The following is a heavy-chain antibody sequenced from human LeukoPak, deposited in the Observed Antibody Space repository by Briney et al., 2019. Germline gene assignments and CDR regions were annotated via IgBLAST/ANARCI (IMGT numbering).Heavy chain of an antibody. V-gene: IGHV4-59*08. D-gene: IGHD6-13*01. J-gene: IGHJ4*02. CDR3: ARHTERGQQLAD. CDR1: GDSISRYY. Sequence: SETLSLTCTVSGDSISRYYWSWIRQPPGKGLERIGYIYYTGTTNYNPSLKSRVTMSVDTSKNQFSLRLKSVTAADTAVYYCARHTERGQQLADWGQGILVTVDS. CDR2: IYYTGTT.